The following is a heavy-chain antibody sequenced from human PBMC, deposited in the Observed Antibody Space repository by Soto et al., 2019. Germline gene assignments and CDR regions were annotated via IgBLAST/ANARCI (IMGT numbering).Heavy chain of an antibody. CDR2: INAGYGNT. D-gene: IGHD3-9*01. CDR3: ARTYHDILTGYSPNPFDY. J-gene: IGHJ4*02. V-gene: IGHV1-3*01. Sequence: ASVKVSCKASGYTFTSYAIHWVRQAPGQRLEWMGWINAGYGNTKYSQKFQGRVTITRDTSASTAYMELNSLRSEDTAVYYCARTYHDILTGYSPNPFDYWGQGPLITVSS. CDR1: GYTFTSYA.